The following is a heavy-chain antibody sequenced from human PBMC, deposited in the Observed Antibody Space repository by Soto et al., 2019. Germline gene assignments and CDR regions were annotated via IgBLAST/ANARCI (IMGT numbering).Heavy chain of an antibody. Sequence: QVQLVQSGAEEKKPGASVKVSCKASGYTFTRYAMHWVRQAPGQRLEWMGWINAGNGNTKYSQKFQGRVTITRDTSASTAYMELSSLRSEDTAVYYCARSIVVVTALHYSGQGTLVTVSS. V-gene: IGHV1-3*05. D-gene: IGHD2-21*02. CDR1: GYTFTRYA. J-gene: IGHJ4*02. CDR3: ARSIVVVTALHY. CDR2: INAGNGNT.